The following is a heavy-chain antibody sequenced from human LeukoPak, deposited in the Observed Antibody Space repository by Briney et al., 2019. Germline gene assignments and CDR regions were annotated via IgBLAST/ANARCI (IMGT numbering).Heavy chain of an antibody. CDR3: AKYYYGSGNSYAMDV. J-gene: IGHJ6*02. V-gene: IGHV3-23*01. CDR2: LDGGGGDT. Sequence: GGSLRLSCAASGFTFSSFAMSWVRQAPGKGLEWVSALDGGGGDTYYADSVKGRFTISRDNPRSTLNLQMNSLRAEDTAVYYCAKYYYGSGNSYAMDVWGQGTTVTVSS. CDR1: GFTFSSFA. D-gene: IGHD3-10*01.